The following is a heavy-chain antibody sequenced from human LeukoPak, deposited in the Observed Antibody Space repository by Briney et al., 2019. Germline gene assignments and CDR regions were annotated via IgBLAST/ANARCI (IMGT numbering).Heavy chain of an antibody. Sequence: PGGSLRLSCAASEFTFSNFAMSWVHQAPGKGLEWVSTISGSGDNTYYADSVKGRFTISRDNSKNTLSLHMNTLRAEDTAVYYCAKDLLQTFFFDSSGYYSDAFGMWGQGTMVTVSS. V-gene: IGHV3-23*01. CDR3: AKDLLQTFFFDSSGYYSDAFGM. CDR1: EFTFSNFA. D-gene: IGHD3-22*01. J-gene: IGHJ3*02. CDR2: ISGSGDNT.